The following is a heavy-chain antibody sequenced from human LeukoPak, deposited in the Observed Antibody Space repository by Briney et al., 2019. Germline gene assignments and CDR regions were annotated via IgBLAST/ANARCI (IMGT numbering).Heavy chain of an antibody. Sequence: PGGSLRLSCAASGFTFSSYGMHWVRQAPGKGLEWVAFIRYDGSNKYYADSVKGRFTISRDNAKNSLYLQMNSLRAEDTAVYYCAKCESSSSHYRLLDYWGQGTLVTVSS. CDR3: AKCESSSSHYRLLDY. D-gene: IGHD6-13*01. CDR1: GFTFSSYG. J-gene: IGHJ4*02. V-gene: IGHV3-30*02. CDR2: IRYDGSNK.